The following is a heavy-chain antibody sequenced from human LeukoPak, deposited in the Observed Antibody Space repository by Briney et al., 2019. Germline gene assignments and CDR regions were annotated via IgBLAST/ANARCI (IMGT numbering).Heavy chain of an antibody. D-gene: IGHD1-26*01. CDR3: ARGEVGATVLDY. Sequence: GGSLRLSCAASGFTFSSYGMHWVRQAPGKGLEWVAVIWYDGSNKYYADSVKGRFTISRDNSKNTLYLQMNSLRAEDTAVYYCARGEVGATVLDYWGQGTLVTVSS. CDR2: IWYDGSNK. J-gene: IGHJ4*02. V-gene: IGHV3-33*01. CDR1: GFTFSSYG.